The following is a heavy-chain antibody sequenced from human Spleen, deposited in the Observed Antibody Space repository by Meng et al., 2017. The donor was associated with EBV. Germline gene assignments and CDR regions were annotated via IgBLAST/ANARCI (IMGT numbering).Heavy chain of an antibody. CDR1: GGTISSYY. J-gene: IGHJ2*01. Sequence: PEAGHGLGKPSETRSLTCTVTGGTISSYYGSWIRQPPGKGLEWIGYIYYRGSTTYTPSLKSRVTISVDTSKNQFSLKLSSVTAADTAVYYCARDNGDYLGSNWYFDLWGRGTLVTVSS. CDR2: IYYRGST. V-gene: IGHV4-59*01. CDR3: ARDNGDYLGSNWYFDL. D-gene: IGHD4-17*01.